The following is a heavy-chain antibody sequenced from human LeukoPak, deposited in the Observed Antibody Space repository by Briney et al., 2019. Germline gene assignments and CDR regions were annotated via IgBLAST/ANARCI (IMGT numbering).Heavy chain of an antibody. CDR2: IYYSGST. Sequence: SETLSLTCTVSGGSISSSSYYWGWIRQPPGKGLEGIGRIYYSGSTYYNPSLKSRVTISVDTSKNQFSLKLSSVTAADTAVYYCARVQQWLVPYALGVDYWGQGTLVTVSS. CDR1: GGSISSSSYY. CDR3: ARVQQWLVPYALGVDY. J-gene: IGHJ4*02. V-gene: IGHV4-39*07. D-gene: IGHD6-19*01.